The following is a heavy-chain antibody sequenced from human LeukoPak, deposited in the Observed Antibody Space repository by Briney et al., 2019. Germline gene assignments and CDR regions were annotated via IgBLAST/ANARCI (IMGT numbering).Heavy chain of an antibody. J-gene: IGHJ3*02. V-gene: IGHV3-9*01. CDR1: GFTFSSYA. Sequence: GGSLRLSCAASGFTFSSYAMSWVRQAPGKGLEWVSGISWNSGSIGYADSVKGRFTISRDNAKNSLYLQMNSLRAEDTALYYCAKGKEGDYYDSSGYGAFDIWGQGTMVTVSS. D-gene: IGHD3-22*01. CDR3: AKGKEGDYYDSSGYGAFDI. CDR2: ISWNSGSI.